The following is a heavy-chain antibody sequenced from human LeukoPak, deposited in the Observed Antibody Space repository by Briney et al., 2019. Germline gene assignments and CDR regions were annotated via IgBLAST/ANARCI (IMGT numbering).Heavy chain of an antibody. Sequence: PGGSLRLSCAASGFTFSDYYMSWIRQAPGKGLEWVSFISSSGSTMYYADSVKGRFTISRDNAKNSLYLQMNSLRAEDTAVYYCAREKAPGIEDYWGQGTLVTVSS. CDR1: GFTFSDYY. CDR3: AREKAPGIEDY. V-gene: IGHV3-11*04. J-gene: IGHJ4*02. D-gene: IGHD6-13*01. CDR2: ISSSGSTM.